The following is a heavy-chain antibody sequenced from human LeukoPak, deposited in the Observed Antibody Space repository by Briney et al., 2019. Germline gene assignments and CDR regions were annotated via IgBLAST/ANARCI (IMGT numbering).Heavy chain of an antibody. CDR1: GGSISSNY. V-gene: IGHV4-59*13. CDR3: ARSASSTSRSAFGI. Sequence: KPAETQSLTCTISGGSISSNYWSWIRQPPGKGLEWIGYCHYSGNTNYNPSLNSRAPISVDMSKNQFSLTLNSVTAADTAVYYCARSASSTSRSAFGIWGQGTRDTAPS. J-gene: IGHJ3*02. CDR2: CHYSGNT.